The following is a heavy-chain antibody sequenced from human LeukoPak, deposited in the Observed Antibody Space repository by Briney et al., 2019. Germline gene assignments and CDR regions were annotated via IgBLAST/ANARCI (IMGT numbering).Heavy chain of an antibody. CDR3: ARGPRYFDWLLSHRFDY. CDR2: INHSGST. CDR1: GGSFSGYY. J-gene: IGHJ4*02. D-gene: IGHD3-9*01. V-gene: IGHV4-34*01. Sequence: SSETLSLTCAVYGGSFSGYYWSWIRQPPGKGLDWIGEINHSGSTNYNPSLKSRVTISVDTSKNQFSLKLSSVTAADTAVYYCARGPRYFDWLLSHRFDYWGQGTLVTVSS.